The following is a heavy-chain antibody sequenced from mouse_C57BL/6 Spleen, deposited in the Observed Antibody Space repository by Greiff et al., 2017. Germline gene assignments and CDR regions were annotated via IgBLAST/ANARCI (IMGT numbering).Heavy chain of an antibody. CDR3: ARGVRGYDWFAY. CDR2: ISSGSSTI. J-gene: IGHJ3*01. D-gene: IGHD2-2*01. V-gene: IGHV5-17*01. Sequence: EVMLVESGGGLVKPGGSLKLSCAASGFTFSDYGMHWVRQAPEKGLEWVAYISSGSSTIYYADTVKGRFTISRDNAKNTLFLQMTSLRSEDTAMYYCARGVRGYDWFAYWGQGTLVTVSA. CDR1: GFTFSDYG.